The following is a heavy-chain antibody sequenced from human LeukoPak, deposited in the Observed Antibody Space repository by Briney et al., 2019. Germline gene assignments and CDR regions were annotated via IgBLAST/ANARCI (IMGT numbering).Heavy chain of an antibody. CDR2: ISYDGSNK. CDR1: GFTFISYG. V-gene: IGHV3-30*18. J-gene: IGHJ6*03. D-gene: IGHD1-26*01. Sequence: GGSLRLSCAASGFTFISYGMHWVRQAPGKGLEWVAVISYDGSNKYYADSVKGRFTISRDNSKNTLYLQMNSLRAEDTAVYYCAKLVGATGYMDVWGKGTTVTVSS. CDR3: AKLVGATGYMDV.